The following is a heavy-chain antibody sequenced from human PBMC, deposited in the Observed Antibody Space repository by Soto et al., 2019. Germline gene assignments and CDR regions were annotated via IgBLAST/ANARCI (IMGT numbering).Heavy chain of an antibody. D-gene: IGHD3-9*01. CDR1: GFTFISYV. Sequence: PGGSLRLSCAASGFTFISYVIHWVRQAPGKGLEWVAVISYDGSNKYYADSVKGRFTISRDDSKNTLYLQTNSLRAEDTAVYYCAKDQGDILFYGMDVWGQGTTVTVS. J-gene: IGHJ6*01. V-gene: IGHV3-30*18. CDR2: ISYDGSNK. CDR3: AKDQGDILFYGMDV.